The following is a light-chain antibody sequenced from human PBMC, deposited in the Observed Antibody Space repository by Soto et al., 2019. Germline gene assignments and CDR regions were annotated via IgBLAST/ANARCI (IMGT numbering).Light chain of an antibody. CDR1: GTDVGGYIY. J-gene: IGLJ1*01. V-gene: IGLV2-14*01. Sequence: QSALPQPASVSGSPGQSITLSCTGTGTDVGGYIYVSWYQQHPGQAPKLMIYDVSNRPSGVSNRFSGYKSGNTSSLTISGLQAEDEADYYCSSYTGSSTLYVFGTGTKVTVL. CDR3: SSYTGSSTLYV. CDR2: DVS.